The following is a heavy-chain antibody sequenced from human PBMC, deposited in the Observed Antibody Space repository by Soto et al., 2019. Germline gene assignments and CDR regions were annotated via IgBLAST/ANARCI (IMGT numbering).Heavy chain of an antibody. Sequence: SETLSLTCTVSGGSISSGGYYWSWIRRHPGKGLEWIGYIYYSGSTYYNPSLKSRVTISVDTSKNQFSLKLSSVTAADTAVYYCARVNAYYDSSGNFDYWGQGTLVTVSS. D-gene: IGHD3-22*01. CDR3: ARVNAYYDSSGNFDY. CDR1: GGSISSGGYY. CDR2: IYYSGST. V-gene: IGHV4-31*03. J-gene: IGHJ4*02.